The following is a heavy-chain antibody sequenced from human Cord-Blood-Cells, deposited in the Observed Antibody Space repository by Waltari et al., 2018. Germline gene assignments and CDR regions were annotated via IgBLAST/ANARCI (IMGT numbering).Heavy chain of an antibody. CDR2: NYYSGST. CDR1: GGSLTSGGSY. V-gene: IGHV4-31*03. CDR3: ARADRVYDILTGHDAFDI. Sequence: QVQLQESGPGLVKPSPPLSPTCTVPGGSLTSGGSYWCWIRQPPGKGLEWIGYNYYSGSTYYNPSLKSRVTISVDTSKNQFSLKLSSVTAADTAVYYCARADRVYDILTGHDAFDIWGQGTMVTVSS. D-gene: IGHD3-9*01. J-gene: IGHJ3*02.